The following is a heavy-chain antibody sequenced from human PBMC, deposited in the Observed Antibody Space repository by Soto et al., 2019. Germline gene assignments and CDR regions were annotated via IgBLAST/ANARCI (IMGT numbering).Heavy chain of an antibody. CDR2: IIPILGIA. Sequence: SVKVSCKASGGTFSSYTISWVRQAPGQGLEWMGRIIPILGIANYAQKFQGRVTITADKSTSTAYMELSSLRSEDTAVYYCARDCSGGSCYSGYYYYMDVWGKGTTVTVSS. CDR3: ARDCSGGSCYSGYYYYMDV. V-gene: IGHV1-69*04. D-gene: IGHD2-15*01. J-gene: IGHJ6*03. CDR1: GGTFSSYT.